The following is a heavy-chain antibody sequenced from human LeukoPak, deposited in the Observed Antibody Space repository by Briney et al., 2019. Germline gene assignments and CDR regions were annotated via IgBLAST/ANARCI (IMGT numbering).Heavy chain of an antibody. CDR3: AREYYYDSSGPQGY. V-gene: IGHV3-21*01. Sequence: GGSLRLSCAASGFTVSSNDMSWVRQAPGKGLEWVSSISSSSSYIYYADSVKGRFTISRDNAKNSLYLQMNSLRAEDTAVYYCAREYYYDSSGPQGYWGQGTLVTVSS. J-gene: IGHJ4*02. CDR2: ISSSSSYI. CDR1: GFTVSSND. D-gene: IGHD3-22*01.